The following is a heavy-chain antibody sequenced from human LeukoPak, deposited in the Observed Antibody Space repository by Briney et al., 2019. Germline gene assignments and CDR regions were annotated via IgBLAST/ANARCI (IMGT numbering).Heavy chain of an antibody. D-gene: IGHD4-17*01. CDR2: ISAYNGNT. CDR3: ARHDYGDYYFDY. Sequence: ASVKVSYKASGYTFTSYGISWVRQAPGQGLEWMGWISAYNGNTNYAQKLQGRVTMTTDTSTSTAYMELRSLRSDDTAVYYCARHDYGDYYFDYWGQGTLVTVSS. J-gene: IGHJ4*02. V-gene: IGHV1-18*01. CDR1: GYTFTSYG.